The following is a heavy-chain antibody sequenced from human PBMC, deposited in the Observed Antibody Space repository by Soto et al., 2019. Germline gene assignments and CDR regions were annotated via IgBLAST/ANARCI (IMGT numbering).Heavy chain of an antibody. CDR3: AHTEAAAGCFDD. J-gene: IGHJ4*02. Sequence: SGPTLVNPTQTLTLTCTFSGFSLSTSGVGVGWIRQPPGKALEWLGRIYWDDDKRYSPSLKSRLTISQDTSKNQVVLTMTNMNPVDTATYYCAHTEAAAGCFDDWGQGTLVTVSS. V-gene: IGHV2-5*02. CDR1: GFSLSTSGVG. D-gene: IGHD6-13*01. CDR2: IYWDDDK.